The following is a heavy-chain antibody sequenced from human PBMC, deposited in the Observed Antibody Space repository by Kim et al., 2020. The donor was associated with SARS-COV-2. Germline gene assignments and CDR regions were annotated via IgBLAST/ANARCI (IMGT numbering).Heavy chain of an antibody. J-gene: IGHJ4*02. D-gene: IGHD3-3*01. V-gene: IGHV1-2*06. CDR2: INPNSGGT. Sequence: ASVKVSCKASGYTFTGYYMHWVRQAPGQGLEWMGRINPNSGGTNYAQKFQGRVTMTRDTSISTAYMEMSRLRSDDTAVYYCARGERFLGIFDYWGQGTLVTVSS. CDR1: GYTFTGYY. CDR3: ARGERFLGIFDY.